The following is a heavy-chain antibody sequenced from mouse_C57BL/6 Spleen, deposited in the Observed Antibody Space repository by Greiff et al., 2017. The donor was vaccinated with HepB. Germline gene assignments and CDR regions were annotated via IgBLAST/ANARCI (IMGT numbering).Heavy chain of an antibody. CDR2: IHPNSGST. J-gene: IGHJ4*01. CDR3: ARAHSYYYAMDY. V-gene: IGHV1-64*01. CDR1: GYTFTSYW. D-gene: IGHD2-12*01. Sequence: QVQLQQPGAELVKPGASVKLSCKASGYTFTSYWMHWVKQRPGQGLEWIGMIHPNSGSTNYNEKFKSKATLTVDKSSSTAYMQLSSLTSEDSAVYYCARAHSYYYAMDYWGQGTSVTVSS.